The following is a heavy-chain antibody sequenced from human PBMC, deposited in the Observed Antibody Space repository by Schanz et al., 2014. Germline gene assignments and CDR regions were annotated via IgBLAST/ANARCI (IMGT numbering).Heavy chain of an antibody. Sequence: EVQLVESGGGLVQPGGSLRLSCVASGFNVSKSYVSWVRQAPGKGLEWVSSITTGGNTYYRDSVKGRFIISRDNSKNTLYLQVNSLRAEDTAVYYCAKHVRSLTGNDYWGQGTLVTVSS. J-gene: IGHJ4*02. V-gene: IGHV3-23*04. D-gene: IGHD3-9*01. CDR1: GFNVSKSY. CDR2: ITTGGNT. CDR3: AKHVRSLTGNDY.